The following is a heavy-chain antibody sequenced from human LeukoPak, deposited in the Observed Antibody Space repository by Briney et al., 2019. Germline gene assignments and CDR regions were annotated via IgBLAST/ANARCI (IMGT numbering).Heavy chain of an antibody. CDR1: GGSISSYY. J-gene: IGHJ6*02. CDR2: IYYSGST. CDR3: ARGYYDIRGYPYYYYGMDV. D-gene: IGHD3-22*01. Sequence: SETLSLTCTVSGGSISSYYWSWIRQPPGKGLEWIGYIYYSGSTNYNPSLKGRVTISVDTSKNQFSLKLSSVTAADTAVYYCARGYYDIRGYPYYYYGMDVGGQGPTVTV. V-gene: IGHV4-59*01.